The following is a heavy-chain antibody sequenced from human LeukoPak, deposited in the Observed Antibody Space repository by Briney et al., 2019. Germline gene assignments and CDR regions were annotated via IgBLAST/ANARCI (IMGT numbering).Heavy chain of an antibody. Sequence: GGSLRLSCAASGFTFSSYSMNWVRQAPGKGLEWVSSISSSSSYIYYADSVKGRFTISRDSAKNSLYLQMNSLRAEDTAVYYCARDSGSSGWYGDFDYWGQGTLVTVSS. D-gene: IGHD6-19*01. V-gene: IGHV3-21*01. J-gene: IGHJ4*02. CDR2: ISSSSSYI. CDR1: GFTFSSYS. CDR3: ARDSGSSGWYGDFDY.